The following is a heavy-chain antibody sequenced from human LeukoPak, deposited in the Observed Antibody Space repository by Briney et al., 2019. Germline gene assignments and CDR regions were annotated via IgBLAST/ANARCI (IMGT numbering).Heavy chain of an antibody. D-gene: IGHD5-18*01. CDR2: ISYDGSNK. CDR3: ARARIQLWDFFDY. V-gene: IGHV3-30*04. J-gene: IGHJ4*02. Sequence: GGSLRLSCAASGFTFSSYAMHWVRQAPGKGLEWVAVISYDGSNKYYADSVKGRFTISRDNSKNTLYLQMNSLRAEDTAVYYCARARIQLWDFFDYWGQGTLVTVSS. CDR1: GFTFSSYA.